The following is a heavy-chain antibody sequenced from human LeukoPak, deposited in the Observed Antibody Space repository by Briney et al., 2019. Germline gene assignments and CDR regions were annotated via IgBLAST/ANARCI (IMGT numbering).Heavy chain of an antibody. V-gene: IGHV3-30*04. CDR2: ISYNGRNK. J-gene: IGHJ4*02. Sequence: GGSLRLSCSASGFTFSSYAMHWVRQAPGKGLEWVAVISYNGRNKYYADSVKGRFTISRDNSKNTLYLQMNSLRAEDTAVYYCARNVRGGGSDYWGQGTLVTVSS. CDR1: GFTFSSYA. CDR3: ARNVRGGGSDY. D-gene: IGHD3-10*01.